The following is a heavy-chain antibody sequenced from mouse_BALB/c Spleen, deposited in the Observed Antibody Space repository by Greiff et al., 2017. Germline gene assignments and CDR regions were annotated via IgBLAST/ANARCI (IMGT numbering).Heavy chain of an antibody. CDR2: IWAGGST. CDR1: GFSLTSYG. CDR3: ARGQYGSSYWYFDV. Sequence: QVQLKESGPGLVAPPQSLSITCTVSGFSLTSYGVHWVRQPPGKGLEWLGVIWAGGSTNYNSALMSRLSISKDNSKSQVFLKMNSLQTDDTAMYYCARGQYGSSYWYFDVWGAGTTVTVSS. J-gene: IGHJ1*01. D-gene: IGHD1-1*01. V-gene: IGHV2-9*02.